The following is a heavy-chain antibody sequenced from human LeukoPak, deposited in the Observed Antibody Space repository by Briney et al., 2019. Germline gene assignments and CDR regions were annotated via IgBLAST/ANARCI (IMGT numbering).Heavy chain of an antibody. V-gene: IGHV3-21*01. Sequence: SGGSLRLSCAASGFTFSSYRVNWVRQAPGKGLEWVSSISSRSSYIYYADSLKGRFTISRDNAKNSLYLNIHSLRAEDTAVYYCARDRADPDYGDYVFAYWGQGTLVTVSS. J-gene: IGHJ4*02. D-gene: IGHD4-17*01. CDR1: GFTFSSYR. CDR3: ARDRADPDYGDYVFAY. CDR2: ISSRSSYI.